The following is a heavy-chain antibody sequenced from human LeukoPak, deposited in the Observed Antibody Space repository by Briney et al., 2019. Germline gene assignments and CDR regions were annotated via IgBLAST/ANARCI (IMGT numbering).Heavy chain of an antibody. CDR2: INSDGDST. CDR3: ARGNSNYFQYYYMDV. V-gene: IGHV3-64*01. Sequence: PGGSLRLSCAASGFTFSRYDMHWVRQAPGKGLEYDSTINSDGDSTYYANSVKGIFTMSRDNSKNTLYLQMGSLRPEDMAVYYCARGNSNYFQYYYMDVWGKGTTVTVSS. D-gene: IGHD4-11*01. CDR1: GFTFSRYD. J-gene: IGHJ6*03.